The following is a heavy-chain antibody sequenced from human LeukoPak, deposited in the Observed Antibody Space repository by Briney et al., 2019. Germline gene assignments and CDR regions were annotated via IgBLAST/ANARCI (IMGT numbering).Heavy chain of an antibody. Sequence: GGSLRLSCAASGFTCSSYEMHWVRQAPGKGLEWVSYISSSGNTIYYANSVKGRFTISRDNAKNSLYLQLNSLRVEDTAVYYCARESIAVDGDACDIWGQGTTVTVSS. CDR1: GFTCSSYE. V-gene: IGHV3-48*03. J-gene: IGHJ3*02. D-gene: IGHD6-19*01. CDR3: ARESIAVDGDACDI. CDR2: ISSSGNTI.